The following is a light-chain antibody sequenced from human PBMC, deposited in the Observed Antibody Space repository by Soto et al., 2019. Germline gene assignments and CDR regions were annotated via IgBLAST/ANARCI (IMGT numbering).Light chain of an antibody. CDR3: ISFTSSTTWV. CDR1: SSDVGGYKY. J-gene: IGLJ3*02. Sequence: QSALTQPASVSGSPGQSITISCTGTSSDVGGYKYGHWYQQHPGKAPKLMIYEVSNRPSGVSNRFSGSKSGNTASLTISGLQAEDEADYYCISFTSSTTWVFGGGTKLTVL. CDR2: EVS. V-gene: IGLV2-14*01.